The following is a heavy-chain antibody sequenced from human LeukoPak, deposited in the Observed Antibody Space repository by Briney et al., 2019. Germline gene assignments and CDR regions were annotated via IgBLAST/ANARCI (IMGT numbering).Heavy chain of an antibody. CDR2: ISAYNGNT. CDR1: GYTFTSYG. CDR3: ARALIVVVPAAHAY. D-gene: IGHD2-2*01. V-gene: IGHV1-18*01. Sequence: GASVKVSCKASGYTFTSYGISWVRQAPGQGLEWMGWISAYNGNTNYAQKLQGRVTMTTDTSTSTAYMELRSLRSDDTAVYYCARALIVVVPAAHAYWGQGTLVTVSS. J-gene: IGHJ4*02.